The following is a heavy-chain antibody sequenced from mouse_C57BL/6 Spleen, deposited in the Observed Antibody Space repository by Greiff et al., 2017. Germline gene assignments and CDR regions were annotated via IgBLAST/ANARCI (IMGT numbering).Heavy chain of an antibody. CDR1: GYTFTDYN. CDR2: INPNNGGT. Sequence: VQLQQSGPELVKPGASVKMSCKASGYTFTDYNMHWVKQSHGKSLEWIGYINPNNGGTSYNQKFKGKATLTVNKSSSTAYMELRSLTSEDSAVYYCAKYYGNLPWYFDVWGTGTTVTVSS. V-gene: IGHV1-22*01. D-gene: IGHD2-1*01. J-gene: IGHJ1*03. CDR3: AKYYGNLPWYFDV.